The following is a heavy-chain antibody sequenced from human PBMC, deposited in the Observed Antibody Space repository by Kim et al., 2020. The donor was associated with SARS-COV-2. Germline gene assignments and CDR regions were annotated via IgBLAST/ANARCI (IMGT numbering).Heavy chain of an antibody. CDR2: SSTGST. Sequence: SSTGSTPENPSLMRRVTLSVTTSTNQFSPKLSSVTAADTAVYYCARGFDLWGRGTLVTVSS. CDR3: ARGFDL. J-gene: IGHJ2*01. V-gene: IGHV4-59*09.